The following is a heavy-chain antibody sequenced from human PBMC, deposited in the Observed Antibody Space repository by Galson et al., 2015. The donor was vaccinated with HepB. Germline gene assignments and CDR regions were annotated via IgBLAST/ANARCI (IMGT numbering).Heavy chain of an antibody. J-gene: IGHJ4*02. V-gene: IGHV1-2*02. CDR1: GYTFTGYY. D-gene: IGHD6-19*01. Sequence: SVKVSCKAFGYTFTGYYMHWVRQAPGQGLEWMGWVNPNSGGTNYAQNFQGRVTMTRDTSISTAYVELSRLRSDDTAVYYCARSMGDTSGWYLDSWGQGTLVTVSS. CDR2: VNPNSGGT. CDR3: ARSMGDTSGWYLDS.